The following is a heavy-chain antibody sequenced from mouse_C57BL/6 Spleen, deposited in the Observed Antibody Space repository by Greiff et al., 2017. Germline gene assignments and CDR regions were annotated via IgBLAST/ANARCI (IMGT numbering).Heavy chain of an antibody. CDR1: GYTFTDYA. CDR2: ISTYYGDA. CDR3: ARITTVVASYYYAMDY. D-gene: IGHD1-1*01. J-gene: IGHJ4*01. Sequence: VKLKQSGPELVRPGVSVKISCKGSGYTFTDYAMHWVKQSHAKSLEWIGVISTYYGDASYNQKFKDKATMTVDKSSSTAYMELARLTSEDSAVYYCARITTVVASYYYAMDYWGQGTSVTVSS. V-gene: IGHV1-67*01.